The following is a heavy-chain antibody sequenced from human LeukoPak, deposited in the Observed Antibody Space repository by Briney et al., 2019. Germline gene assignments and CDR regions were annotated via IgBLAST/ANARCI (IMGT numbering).Heavy chain of an antibody. V-gene: IGHV1-46*01. CDR2: INPIDGGT. J-gene: IGHJ4*02. D-gene: IGHD3-3*01. CDR3: ARVNGLGRSGNFDY. CDR1: GNTFTNYY. Sequence: ASVKVSCEASGNTFTNYYMHWVRQAPGQGLEWMGIINPIDGGTTYAQKFQGRVAMTRDTSTSTVYVELSSLRSEDTAVYYCARVNGLGRSGNFDYWGQGTLVTVSS.